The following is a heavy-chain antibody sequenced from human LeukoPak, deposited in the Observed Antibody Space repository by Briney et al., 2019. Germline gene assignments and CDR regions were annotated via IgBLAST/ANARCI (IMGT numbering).Heavy chain of an antibody. V-gene: IGHV3-15*04. CDR2: IGSKSDGGTT. D-gene: IGHD3-22*01. CDR1: VLTLSIAC. CDR3: TAWTVHTNGYFVDY. J-gene: IGHJ4*02. Sequence: GGSLSLSCALSVLTLSIACMTGVRQAPRGGVECVGRIGSKSDGGTTDYSAPVKGRFSISTDDSKNTLNPQMNSLKTDDTAVDYCTAWTVHTNGYFVDYWGQGTLVTVSS.